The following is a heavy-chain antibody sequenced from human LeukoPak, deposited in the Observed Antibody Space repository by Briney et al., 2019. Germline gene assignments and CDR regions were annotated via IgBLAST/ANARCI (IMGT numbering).Heavy chain of an antibody. V-gene: IGHV4-38-2*01. D-gene: IGHD3-3*02. Sequence: SETLSLTCAVSGYSISSGYYWGWIRQPPGKGLEWIGSIYHSGSTYYNPSLKSRVTISVDTSKNQFSLKLSSVTAADTAVYYCASILGSYYYYYMDVWGKGTTVTVSS. CDR3: ASILGSYYYYYMDV. J-gene: IGHJ6*03. CDR2: IYHSGST. CDR1: GYSISSGYY.